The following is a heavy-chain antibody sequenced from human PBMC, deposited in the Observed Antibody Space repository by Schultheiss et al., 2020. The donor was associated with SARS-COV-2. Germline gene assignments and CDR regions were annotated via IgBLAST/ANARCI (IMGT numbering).Heavy chain of an antibody. Sequence: SETLSLTCTVSYGSINTYYWAWIRQPPVKGLEWVGSLYYSGSPKYNPPLRSRVSISLDTSKKQISLRLRSVTAADTAVYYCASHIVPGAPLNYWGQGALVTVSS. D-gene: IGHD2-2*01. CDR2: LYYSGSP. CDR1: YGSINTYY. J-gene: IGHJ4*02. V-gene: IGHV4-59*01. CDR3: ASHIVPGAPLNY.